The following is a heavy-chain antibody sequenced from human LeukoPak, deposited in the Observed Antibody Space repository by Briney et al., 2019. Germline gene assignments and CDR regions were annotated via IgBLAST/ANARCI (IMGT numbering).Heavy chain of an antibody. CDR3: ARDRSLRGYYFDY. V-gene: IGHV4-31*03. J-gene: IGHJ4*02. Sequence: SETLSLTCTVSGGSISSGGYYWSWIRQHPGKGLEWIGYIYYSGSTYYNPSLKSRVTISVDTSKNQFSLKLSSVTAADTAVYYCARDRSLRGYYFDYWGQGTLVTVSS. D-gene: IGHD1-26*01. CDR2: IYYSGST. CDR1: GGSISSGGYY.